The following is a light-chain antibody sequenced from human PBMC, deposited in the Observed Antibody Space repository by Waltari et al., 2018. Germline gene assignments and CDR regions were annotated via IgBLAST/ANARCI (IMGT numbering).Light chain of an antibody. CDR1: QRVLYSSNNKNY. V-gene: IGKV4-1*01. Sequence: DIVMTQSPDSLAVSLGERATINCKSSQRVLYSSNNKNYLAWYQQKPEQPPKLLIYWAPTRESGVPDRFSSSGSGTDFTLTISSLHAEDVAVYYCQQYYSTPPTFGGGTKVEIK. CDR3: QQYYSTPPT. J-gene: IGKJ4*01. CDR2: WAP.